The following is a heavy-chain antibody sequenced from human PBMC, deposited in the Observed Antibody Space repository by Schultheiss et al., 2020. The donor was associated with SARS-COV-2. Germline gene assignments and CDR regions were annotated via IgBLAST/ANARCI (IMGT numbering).Heavy chain of an antibody. CDR2: IYYSGST. J-gene: IGHJ6*02. D-gene: IGHD4-11*01. V-gene: IGHV4-61*08. CDR3: ARGATVAGRGMDV. Sequence: SETLSLTCAVSGGSISSGGYSWSWIRQPPGKGLEWIGSIYYSGSTNYNPSLKSRVTISVDTSKNQFSLKLSSVTAADTAMYYCARGATVAGRGMDVWGQGTTVTVSS. CDR1: GGSISSGGYS.